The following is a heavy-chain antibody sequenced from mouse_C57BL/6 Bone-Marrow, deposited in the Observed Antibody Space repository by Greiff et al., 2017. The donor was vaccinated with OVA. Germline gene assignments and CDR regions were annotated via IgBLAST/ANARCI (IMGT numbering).Heavy chain of an antibody. CDR2: ISNGGGST. Sequence: DVKLQESGGGLVQPGGSLKLSCAASGFTFSDYYMYWVRQTPEKRLEWVAYISNGGGSTYYPDTVKGRFTISRDNAKNTLYLQMSRLKSEDTAMYYCARRKDYHWYFDVWGTGTTVTVSS. D-gene: IGHD2-4*01. V-gene: IGHV5-12*01. J-gene: IGHJ1*03. CDR1: GFTFSDYY. CDR3: ARRKDYHWYFDV.